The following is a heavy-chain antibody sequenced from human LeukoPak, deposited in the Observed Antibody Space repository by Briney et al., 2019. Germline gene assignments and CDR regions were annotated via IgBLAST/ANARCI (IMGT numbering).Heavy chain of an antibody. D-gene: IGHD5-24*01. CDR3: ATTHPGERWLPSYYSSLDV. Sequence: KALCDASGITISSYTISWVQQAPGHGLEWMGAIIPIFGTANYAQKFQGRVTITTHESTRTAYIALSSLRSDDTAVHYRATTHPGERWLPSYYSSLDVWGKGTTVTVS. V-gene: IGHV1-69*05. CDR2: IIPIFGTA. J-gene: IGHJ6*03. CDR1: GITISSYT.